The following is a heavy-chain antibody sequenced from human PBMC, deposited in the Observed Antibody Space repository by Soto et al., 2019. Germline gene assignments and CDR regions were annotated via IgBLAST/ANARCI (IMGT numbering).Heavy chain of an antibody. CDR1: GFSFSISP. V-gene: IGHV3-30-3*01. D-gene: IGHD7-27*01. CDR3: ARDPKTSGGQHWAFNYFDS. CDR2: ISYDGTNK. J-gene: IGHJ4*02. Sequence: GGSLRLSCAASGFSFSISPMHWVRQAPGKGPEWVALISYDGTNKFYADSVKGRFTISRDNSKSTLYLQVDSLRPEDAAVYYCARDPKTSGGQHWAFNYFDSWGQGTLVT.